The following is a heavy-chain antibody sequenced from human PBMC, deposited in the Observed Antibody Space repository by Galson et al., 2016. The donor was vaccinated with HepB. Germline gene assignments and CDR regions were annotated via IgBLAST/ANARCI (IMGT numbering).Heavy chain of an antibody. D-gene: IGHD2-15*01. CDR2: IKHSGTT. V-gene: IGHV4-59*01. CDR1: GASISSSY. CDR3: ARAPGCSGGRCYAFDD. Sequence: SETLSLTCTVSGASISSSYWGWIRQPPGKGLELIGYIKHSGTTNYNPSLRSRVTISLDTSKNQVSLKLTSVTAAYTAVYYCARAPGCSGGRCYAFDDWGQGTLVTVSS. J-gene: IGHJ4*02.